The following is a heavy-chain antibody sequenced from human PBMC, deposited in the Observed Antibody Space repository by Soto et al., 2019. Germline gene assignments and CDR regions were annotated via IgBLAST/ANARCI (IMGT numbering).Heavy chain of an antibody. V-gene: IGHV3-23*01. CDR1: GFTFSDYA. J-gene: IGHJ4*02. CDR3: AKAGSSSYNPFDY. D-gene: IGHD6-6*01. Sequence: PGGSLRLSCAASGFTFSDYAMIWVRQAPGKGLEWVSSISRSGDSTFQADSVKGRFISSRDNSKSILSLQMNSLRAEDTAVYYCAKAGSSSYNPFDYWGLGTLVTVSS. CDR2: ISRSGDST.